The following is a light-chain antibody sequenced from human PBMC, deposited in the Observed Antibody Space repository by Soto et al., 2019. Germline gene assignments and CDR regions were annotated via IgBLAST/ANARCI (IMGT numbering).Light chain of an antibody. V-gene: IGKV4-1*01. CDR2: WAS. CDR1: QSVLYSSNNKNY. CDR3: QQYYSTLT. J-gene: IGKJ2*01. Sequence: DIVMTQSPDSLAVSLGERATINCKSSQSVLYSSNNKNYLAWYQQKPGKPPKLLIYWASTRESGVPDRFSGIGSGTYFTLTISSLHAEDVAVYYCQQYYSTLTFGQGTKLEIK.